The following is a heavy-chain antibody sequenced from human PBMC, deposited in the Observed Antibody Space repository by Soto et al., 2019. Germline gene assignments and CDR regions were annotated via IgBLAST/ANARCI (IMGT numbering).Heavy chain of an antibody. V-gene: IGHV3-33*01. CDR2: IWHDGNEK. Sequence: QVQQLESGGGVVQPGRSLRLSCAASGFTFSDYGMHWVRQTPGKGLEWVAVIWHDGNEKYYADSAKGRFTVSRDNSKNTLYLQMNSLRAEDTALYYCAREFGQYGNYRFDPWGQGTLVAVSS. CDR1: GFTFSDYG. J-gene: IGHJ5*02. CDR3: AREFGQYGNYRFDP. D-gene: IGHD3-16*01.